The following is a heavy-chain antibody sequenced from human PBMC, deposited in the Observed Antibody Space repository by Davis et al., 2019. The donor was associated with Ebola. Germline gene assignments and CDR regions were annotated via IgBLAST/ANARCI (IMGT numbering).Heavy chain of an antibody. Sequence: GGSLRLSCAASGFTVKTNDMTWVRQAPGKGLEWVSVLHTGGAIYYADSVKDRFTISSDSFKNTVSLQMNGLRAEDTAMYYCARGPYSSDMGSHHLGLDYWGQGTLVTVSS. CDR1: GFTVKTND. J-gene: IGHJ4*02. D-gene: IGHD3-10*01. CDR3: ARGPYSSDMGSHHLGLDY. CDR2: LHTGGAI. V-gene: IGHV3-66*01.